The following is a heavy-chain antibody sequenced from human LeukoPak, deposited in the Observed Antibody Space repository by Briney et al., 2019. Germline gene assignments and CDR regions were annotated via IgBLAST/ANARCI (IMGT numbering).Heavy chain of an antibody. CDR2: ISGTGGST. Sequence: GGSLRLSCAASGFTFSTYAMTWVRQAPGKGLEWVSLISGTGGSTYYADSVKGRFTISRDNSKNTLYLQMNSLRAEDTAVYYCAKSIIAVAGLFDYWGQGTLVTVSS. D-gene: IGHD6-19*01. CDR1: GFTFSTYA. V-gene: IGHV3-23*01. J-gene: IGHJ4*02. CDR3: AKSIIAVAGLFDY.